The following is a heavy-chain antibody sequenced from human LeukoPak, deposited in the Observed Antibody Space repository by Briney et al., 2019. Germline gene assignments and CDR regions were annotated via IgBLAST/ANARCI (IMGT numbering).Heavy chain of an antibody. CDR3: ASDSPAKDAFDI. CDR1: GFTFSSYS. Sequence: GGSLRLSCAASGFTFSSYSMNWVRQAPGRGLEWVSSISSSSSYIYYADSVKGRFTISRDNAKNSPYPQMNSLRAEDTAVYYCASDSPAKDAFDIWGQGTMVTVSS. CDR2: ISSSSSYI. J-gene: IGHJ3*02. V-gene: IGHV3-21*01.